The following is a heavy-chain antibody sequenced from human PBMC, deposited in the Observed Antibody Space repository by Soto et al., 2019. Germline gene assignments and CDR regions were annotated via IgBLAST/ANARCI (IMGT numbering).Heavy chain of an antibody. CDR2: IYYSGST. D-gene: IGHD2-21*01. CDR1: GGSISSSSYY. J-gene: IGHJ2*01. Sequence: PSETLSLTCTVSGGSISSSSYYWGWIRQPPGKGLEWIGSIYYSGSTYYNPSLKSRVTISVDTSKNQFSLKLSSVTAADTAVYYCARRSIHWYFDLWGRGTLVTVS. CDR3: ARRSIHWYFDL. V-gene: IGHV4-39*01.